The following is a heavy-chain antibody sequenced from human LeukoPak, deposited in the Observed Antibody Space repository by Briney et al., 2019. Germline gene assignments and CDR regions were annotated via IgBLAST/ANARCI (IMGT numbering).Heavy chain of an antibody. J-gene: IGHJ4*02. V-gene: IGHV3-21*01. CDR2: IRSTTSYI. Sequence: GGSLRLSRAASGFTFSSYSMKWVRQDPRTGLEWVSSIRSTTSYIYYADSVKGRFTISRDNAKNSLYLQMHSLRAEDTAVYYCARVTPGCYNTRCSTDYWGQGTLVTVSS. CDR1: GFTFSSYS. D-gene: IGHD2-2*01. CDR3: ARVTPGCYNTRCSTDY.